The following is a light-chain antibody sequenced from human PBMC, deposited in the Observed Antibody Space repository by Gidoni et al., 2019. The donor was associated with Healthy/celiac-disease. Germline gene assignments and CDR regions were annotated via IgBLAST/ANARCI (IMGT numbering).Light chain of an antibody. CDR3: QQYGSSPPIT. CDR1: QSVSSRY. V-gene: IGKV3D-20*01. CDR2: DAS. J-gene: IGKJ5*01. Sequence: EIVLTQSPATLSLSPGERATLSCGARQSVSSRYLAWYQQKPGLAPRLLIYDASSRATGIPDRFSGSGSGTDFTLTISRLEPEDFAVYYCQQYGSSPPITFGQGTRLEIK.